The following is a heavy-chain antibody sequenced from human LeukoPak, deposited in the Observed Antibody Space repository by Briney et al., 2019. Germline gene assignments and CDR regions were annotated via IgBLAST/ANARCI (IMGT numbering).Heavy chain of an antibody. Sequence: SETLSLTCTVSGGSISSGDYNWSWIRQPPGKGLEWIGYIYYSGSTYYNPSLKSRVTISVDTSKNQFSLKLSSVTAADTAVYYCAREDATMVRGGFDYWGQGTLVTVSS. CDR1: GGSISSGDYN. D-gene: IGHD3-10*01. J-gene: IGHJ4*02. V-gene: IGHV4-30-4*01. CDR2: IYYSGST. CDR3: AREDATMVRGGFDY.